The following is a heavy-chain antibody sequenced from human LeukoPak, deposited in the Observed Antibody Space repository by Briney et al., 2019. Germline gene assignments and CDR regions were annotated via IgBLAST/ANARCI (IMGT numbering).Heavy chain of an antibody. CDR3: ARAPGSGSYYPNDY. J-gene: IGHJ4*02. CDR1: GFTVSSNY. V-gene: IGHV3-53*01. D-gene: IGHD3-10*01. CDR2: IYSGGST. Sequence: GGSLRLSCAASGFTVSSNYMSWVRQAPGKGLEWVSVIYSGGSTYYADSVKGRFTISRDNSKNTLYLQMNSLRAEDTAVYYCARAPGSGSYYPNDYGGQGILVTVSS.